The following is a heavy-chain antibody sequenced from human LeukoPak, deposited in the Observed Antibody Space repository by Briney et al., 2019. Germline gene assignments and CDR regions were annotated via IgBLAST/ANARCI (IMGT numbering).Heavy chain of an antibody. D-gene: IGHD3-9*01. J-gene: IGHJ4*02. CDR2: ISYDGSNK. V-gene: IGHV3-30*04. CDR3: ARDRDILTGYVDY. CDR1: GFTFSSYA. Sequence: GRSLRLSCAASGFTFSSYAMHWVRQAPGKGLEWVAVISYDGSNKYYADSVKGRFTISRDNSKNTLYLQMNSLRAEDTAVYYCARDRDILTGYVDYWGQGTLVTVSS.